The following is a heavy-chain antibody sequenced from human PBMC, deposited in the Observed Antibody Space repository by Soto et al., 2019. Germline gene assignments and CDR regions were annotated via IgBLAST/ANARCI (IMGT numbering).Heavy chain of an antibody. D-gene: IGHD5-18*01. CDR3: AGPGYSSQDY. V-gene: IGHV3-23*01. J-gene: IGHJ4*02. Sequence: GGSLRLSCAASGFTFSSFALSWVRQAPGKGLEWVSAISGSGDGTDYADSVKGRFTISRDNSKNTLYLQMNSLRAEDTAIYYCAGPGYSSQDYWGQGALVTVSS. CDR2: ISGSGDGT. CDR1: GFTFSSFA.